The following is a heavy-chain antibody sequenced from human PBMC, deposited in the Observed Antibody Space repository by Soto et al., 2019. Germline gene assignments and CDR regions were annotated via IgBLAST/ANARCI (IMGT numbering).Heavy chain of an antibody. CDR3: TRGYGDYVRDE. V-gene: IGHV3-73*01. J-gene: IGHJ4*02. D-gene: IGHD4-17*01. Sequence: EVQLVESGGGLVQPGESLKLSCAVSGFTFSGSAMHWVRQASGKGLEWVGRIRSKANNYATAYAASVKGGFTISRDDSKNTAYLQMNGLKSEDPAVYYCTRGYGDYVRDEWGQGTLVTVSS. CDR2: IRSKANNYAT. CDR1: GFTFSGSA.